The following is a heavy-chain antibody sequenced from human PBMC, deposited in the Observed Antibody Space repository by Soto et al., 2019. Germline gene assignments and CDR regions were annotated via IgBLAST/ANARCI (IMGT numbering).Heavy chain of an antibody. CDR1: GFTFSSYA. CDR2: ISGSGGST. J-gene: IGHJ4*02. V-gene: IGHV3-23*01. Sequence: GGSLRLSCAASGFTFSSYAMSWVRQAPGKGLEWVSAISGSGGSTYYADSVKGRFTISRDNSKNTLYLQMNSLRAEDTAVYYCAKDRPPYCGSGSSLDYWGQGTLVTVSS. CDR3: AKDRPPYCGSGSSLDY. D-gene: IGHD3-10*01.